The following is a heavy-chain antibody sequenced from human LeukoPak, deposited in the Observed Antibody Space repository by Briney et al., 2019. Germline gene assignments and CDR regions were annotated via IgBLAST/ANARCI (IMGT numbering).Heavy chain of an antibody. J-gene: IGHJ5*02. Sequence: GSLRLSCAASGFTFSSFAMHWVRQSSGKGLEWVAFIRYDGSHQYYADSVKGRVTISRDNSKNTLYLQMNSLRPEDTAVYYCAKDSVGGQNWFDPWGQGTLVTVSS. CDR1: GFTFSSFA. D-gene: IGHD2-15*01. CDR3: AKDSVGGQNWFDP. V-gene: IGHV3-30*02. CDR2: IRYDGSHQ.